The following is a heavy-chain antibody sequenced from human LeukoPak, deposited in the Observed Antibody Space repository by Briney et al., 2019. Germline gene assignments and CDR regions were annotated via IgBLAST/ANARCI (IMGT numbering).Heavy chain of an antibody. D-gene: IGHD5-18*01. CDR3: AKDTASSWWYFDL. V-gene: IGHV3-23*01. CDR2: ISGSGGST. J-gene: IGHJ2*01. Sequence: GGSLRLSCAASGFTFSSYAMHWVRQAPGKGLEWVSAISGSGGSTYYADSVKGRFTISRDNSKNTLYLQMNSLRAEDTAVYYCAKDTASSWWYFDLWGRGTLVTVSS. CDR1: GFTFSSYA.